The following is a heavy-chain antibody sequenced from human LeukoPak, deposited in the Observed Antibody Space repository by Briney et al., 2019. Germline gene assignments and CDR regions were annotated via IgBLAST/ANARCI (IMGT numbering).Heavy chain of an antibody. Sequence: KSGGSLRLSCAASGFTFSSYNMNWVRQAPGEGLEWVSSISSSSSYIYYADSVKGRFTISRDNAKNSLYLQMNSLRAEDTAVYYCARTFGVVGVSDYWGQGTLVTVSS. D-gene: IGHD3-3*01. V-gene: IGHV3-21*01. J-gene: IGHJ4*02. CDR2: ISSSSSYI. CDR3: ARTFGVVGVSDY. CDR1: GFTFSSYN.